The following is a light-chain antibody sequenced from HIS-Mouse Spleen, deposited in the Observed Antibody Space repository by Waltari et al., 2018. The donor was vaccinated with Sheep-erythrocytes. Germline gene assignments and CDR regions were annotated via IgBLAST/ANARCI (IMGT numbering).Light chain of an antibody. J-gene: IGLJ3*02. Sequence: QSALTQPASVSWSPGQSITTSCTGTSSVVGSYTLLSWYQQHPGKAPKLMIYEGSKRPSGVSNRFSGSKSGNTASLTISGLQAEDEADYYCCSYAGSSTPWVFGGGTKLTVL. CDR1: SSVVGSYTL. CDR3: CSYAGSSTPWV. CDR2: EGS. V-gene: IGLV2-23*01.